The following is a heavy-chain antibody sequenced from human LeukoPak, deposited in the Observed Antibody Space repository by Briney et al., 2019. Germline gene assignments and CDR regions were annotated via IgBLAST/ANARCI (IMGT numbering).Heavy chain of an antibody. CDR1: GFTFGRYW. D-gene: IGHD3-10*01. CDR2: MNSDGSST. Sequence: PGGCLRLSCAASGFTFGRYWMHWVRQGPGEGLGWVSRMNSDGSSTSYAASAKGRFTISTDNDKNTLYLQLNSLRAEDTAVYYCARERVMYYYGAGSPDSWGQGTLVTVSS. J-gene: IGHJ4*02. CDR3: ARERVMYYYGAGSPDS. V-gene: IGHV3-74*01.